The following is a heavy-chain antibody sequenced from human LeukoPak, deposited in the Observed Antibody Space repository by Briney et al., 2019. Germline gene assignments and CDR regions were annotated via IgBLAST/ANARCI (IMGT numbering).Heavy chain of an antibody. J-gene: IGHJ3*02. CDR2: IYSGGST. V-gene: IGHV3-53*01. CDR3: ARTTVTPGSYDAFDI. Sequence: GGSLRLSCAASGFTVSSNYMSWVRQAPGKGLAWDSVIYSGGSTYYADSVKGRFTISRDNSKNTLYLQINSLRVEDTAVYYCARTTVTPGSYDAFDIWGQGTMVTVSS. CDR1: GFTVSSNY. D-gene: IGHD4-17*01.